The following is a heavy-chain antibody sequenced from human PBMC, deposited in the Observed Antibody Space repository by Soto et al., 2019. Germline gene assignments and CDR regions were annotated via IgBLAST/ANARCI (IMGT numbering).Heavy chain of an antibody. CDR2: ISDSGGFT. CDR3: AKRPLNWGKWYFDL. D-gene: IGHD7-27*01. Sequence: EVQLLESGGGLVQPGGSLRLSCAASGFTFSSYAITWVRQAPGKWLEWVSIISDSGGFTYYADSVKGRFTISRDNSIKTLYLQMNSLRAEDTAVYYCAKRPLNWGKWYFDLWGRGTLVTVSS. V-gene: IGHV3-23*01. CDR1: GFTFSSYA. J-gene: IGHJ2*01.